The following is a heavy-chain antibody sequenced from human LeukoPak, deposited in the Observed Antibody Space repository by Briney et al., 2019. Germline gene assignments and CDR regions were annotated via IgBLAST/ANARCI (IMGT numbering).Heavy chain of an antibody. CDR2: INPNSGNT. V-gene: IGHV1-8*02. D-gene: IGHD3-9*01. CDR1: GYTFTGYL. Sequence: ASVKVSCEASGYTFTGYLMHWVRQAPGQGLEGMGRINPNSGNTGYAPKFQGRVTMTRNTSISTAYMELSSLRSEDTAVYYCARGPGGLRYFDWLLASPSDAFDIWGQGTMVTVSS. CDR3: ARGPGGLRYFDWLLASPSDAFDI. J-gene: IGHJ3*02.